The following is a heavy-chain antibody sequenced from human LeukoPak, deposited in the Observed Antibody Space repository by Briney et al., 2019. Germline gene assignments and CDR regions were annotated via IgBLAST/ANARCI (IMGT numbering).Heavy chain of an antibody. D-gene: IGHD2-21*01. J-gene: IGHJ3*02. V-gene: IGHV4-4*02. CDR2: VYHTGAT. Sequence: SETLSLTCAVSGDSLSSSHWWSWVRQPPGKGLEWIGEVYHTGATNYNPSPKRRTTISVDKSKNQFSLKLTSVTAADTAVYYCAIDRRDSNAFDIWGEGTVVTVSS. CDR3: AIDRRDSNAFDI. CDR1: GDSLSSSHW.